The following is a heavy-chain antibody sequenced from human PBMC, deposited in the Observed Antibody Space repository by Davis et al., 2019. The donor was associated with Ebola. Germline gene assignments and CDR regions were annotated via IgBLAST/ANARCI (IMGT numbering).Heavy chain of an antibody. CDR3: ARGGGGSFLNY. CDR1: GFTFSGYA. D-gene: IGHD2-15*01. J-gene: IGHJ4*02. CDR2: ISNSGGSA. Sequence: GESLKISCAASGFTFSGYAMTWVRQAPGKALEWVSSISNSGGSAYYADSVKGRFTVSRDNSKNTVSLQMNSLRAEDTAVYYCARGGGGSFLNYWGQGTLVTVSS. V-gene: IGHV3-23*01.